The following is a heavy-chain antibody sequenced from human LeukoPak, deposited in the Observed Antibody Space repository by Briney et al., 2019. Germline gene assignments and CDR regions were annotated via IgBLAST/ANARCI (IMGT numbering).Heavy chain of an antibody. Sequence: GGSLRLSCAASGLTFSSYWVTWVRQAPGKGLEWVANIKQDGSEKYYVDSVKGRFTISRDNAKNSLYLQMNSLRAEDTAVYYCARDGGPSYYYYYMDVWGKGTTVTVSS. J-gene: IGHJ6*03. CDR2: IKQDGSEK. V-gene: IGHV3-7*01. CDR3: ARDGGPSYYYYYMDV. CDR1: GLTFSSYW. D-gene: IGHD3-16*01.